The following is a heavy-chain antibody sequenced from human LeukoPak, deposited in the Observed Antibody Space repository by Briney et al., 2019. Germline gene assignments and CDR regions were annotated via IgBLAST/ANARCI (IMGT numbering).Heavy chain of an antibody. CDR2: IWHDGSNK. J-gene: IGHJ3*02. Sequence: GGSLRLSCAASGFNFRTYGMHWVRQAPGKGLEWLAIIWHDGSNKYYGDSVKGRFTISRDNAKNSLYLQMNSLRAEDTAVYYCAREASSGYYSIDAFDIWGQGTMVTVSS. CDR1: GFNFRTYG. CDR3: AREASSGYYSIDAFDI. D-gene: IGHD3-22*01. V-gene: IGHV3-33*01.